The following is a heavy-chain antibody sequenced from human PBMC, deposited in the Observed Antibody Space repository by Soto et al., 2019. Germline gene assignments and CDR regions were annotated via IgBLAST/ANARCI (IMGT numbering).Heavy chain of an antibody. CDR3: ATAAGRGHAFDI. Sequence: VGSLRLSCAASGFTFSSYWMSWVRQAPGKGLEWVANIKQDGSEKYYVGSVKGRFTISRDNAKNSLYLQMNSLRAEDTAVYYCATAAGRGHAFDIWGQGTMVTVSS. J-gene: IGHJ3*02. CDR1: GFTFSSYW. V-gene: IGHV3-7*01. CDR2: IKQDGSEK. D-gene: IGHD6-13*01.